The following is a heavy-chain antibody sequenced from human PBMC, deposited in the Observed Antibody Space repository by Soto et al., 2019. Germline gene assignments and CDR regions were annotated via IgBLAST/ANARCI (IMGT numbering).Heavy chain of an antibody. V-gene: IGHV1-18*01. CDR1: GYTFSDYG. CDR3: AMQRAGAYGMDV. Sequence: ASVKVSCKASGYTFSDYGISWVRQAPGQRPEYMGWISTNNGNTKYAQNIQGRVTMTTDTSTSTGCMELRSLRPDDTAVYYCAMQRAGAYGMDVWGQGTTVTVSS. J-gene: IGHJ6*02. D-gene: IGHD3-10*01. CDR2: ISTNNGNT.